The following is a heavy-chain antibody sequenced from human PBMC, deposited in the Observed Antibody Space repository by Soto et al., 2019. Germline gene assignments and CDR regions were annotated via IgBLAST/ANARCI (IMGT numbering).Heavy chain of an antibody. CDR1: GGSISSSSYY. CDR3: ARHSFGIVVVGPFDY. Sequence: SETLSLTCTVSGGSISSSSYYWGWIRQPPGKGLEWIGSIYYSGSTYYNPSLKSRVTISVDTSKNQFSPKLSSVTAADMAVYYCARHSFGIVVVGPFDYWGQGTLVTVSS. CDR2: IYYSGST. D-gene: IGHD3-22*01. J-gene: IGHJ4*02. V-gene: IGHV4-39*01.